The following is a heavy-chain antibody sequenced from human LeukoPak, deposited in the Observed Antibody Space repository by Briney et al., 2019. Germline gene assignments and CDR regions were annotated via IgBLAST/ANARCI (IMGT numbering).Heavy chain of an antibody. Sequence: PGGSLRLSCVASGFTVSSHYMSWVRQAPGKGLEWVSAIYTDGSTYYAGSVKGRFTISTDNSENTLYLQMNSLRVEDTAVYYCARDRPAGGVGDFDHWGQGTLVTVSS. CDR3: ARDRPAGGVGDFDH. CDR1: GFTVSSHY. J-gene: IGHJ4*02. D-gene: IGHD3-16*01. CDR2: IYTDGST. V-gene: IGHV3-66*01.